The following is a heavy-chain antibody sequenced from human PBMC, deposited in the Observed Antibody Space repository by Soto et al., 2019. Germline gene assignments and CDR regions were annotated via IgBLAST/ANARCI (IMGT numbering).Heavy chain of an antibody. CDR2: IYYSGST. D-gene: IGHD6-13*01. Sequence: PSETLSLTCTVSGGSISSYYWSWIRQPPGKGLEWIGYIYYSGSTNYNPSLKSRVTISVDTSKNQFSLKLSSVTAADTALYYCARVSMAAAGSSYYYYYGMDVWGQGTTVTVSS. CDR1: GGSISSYY. V-gene: IGHV4-59*01. J-gene: IGHJ6*02. CDR3: ARVSMAAAGSSYYYYYGMDV.